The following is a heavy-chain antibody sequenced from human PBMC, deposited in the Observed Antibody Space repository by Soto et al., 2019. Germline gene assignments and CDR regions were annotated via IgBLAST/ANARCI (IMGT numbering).Heavy chain of an antibody. V-gene: IGHV1-2*02. CDR2: INPATGAA. J-gene: IGHJ3*02. CDR3: ARGGGVGVAGSAAFDM. D-gene: IGHD3-3*01. Sequence: QLHLVQSGAVVKKPGASVTVSCSASGYPVTAYYMHWVRQAPGRGLEWMGGINPATGAAKYTQTFQGRVTMTRATSTSTVFMELSGLTSEDTAVFYCARGGGVGVAGSAAFDMWGQGTLVIVSS. CDR1: GYPVTAYY.